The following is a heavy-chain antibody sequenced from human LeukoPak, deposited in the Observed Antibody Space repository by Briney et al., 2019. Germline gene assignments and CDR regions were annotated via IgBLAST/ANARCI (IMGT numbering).Heavy chain of an antibody. Sequence: GGSLRLSCAASGFTFSSYSMNWVRQAPGKGLEWVSYISSSSNTIYHADSVKGRFTISRDSAKNSLYLQMNSLRVEDTAVYYCARVGSSGWYGPDYWGQGTLVTVSS. CDR2: ISSSSNTI. CDR3: ARVGSSGWYGPDY. J-gene: IGHJ4*02. CDR1: GFTFSSYS. D-gene: IGHD6-19*01. V-gene: IGHV3-48*01.